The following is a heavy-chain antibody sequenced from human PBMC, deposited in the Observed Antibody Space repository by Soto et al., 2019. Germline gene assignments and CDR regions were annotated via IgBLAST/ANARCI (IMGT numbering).Heavy chain of an antibody. J-gene: IGHJ4*02. CDR2: IDNDGIST. V-gene: IGHV3-74*01. CDR1: GFTFSTYW. CDR3: VRDDFGLVIDY. Sequence: GGSLRLSCAASGFTFSTYWMHWVRQVPGKGLVWVSHIDNDGISTTYADSVKGRFTISRDNAKNTLYLQMNSLRAEDTAVYYWVRDDFGLVIDYWGLGTLVTVSS. D-gene: IGHD6-13*01.